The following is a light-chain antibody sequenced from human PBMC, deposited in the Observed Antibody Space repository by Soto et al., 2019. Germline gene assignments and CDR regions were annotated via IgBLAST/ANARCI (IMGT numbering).Light chain of an antibody. V-gene: IGLV2-8*01. Sequence: QSALTQPPSASGSPGQSVTISCTGTSSDVGRYNYVSWYQQHPGKAPKLMIYEVSKRPSGVPDRFSGSKSGNTASLTVSGLQAEDEADYYCSSYAGSKGVFGGGTKLTVL. J-gene: IGLJ3*02. CDR2: EVS. CDR1: SSDVGRYNY. CDR3: SSYAGSKGV.